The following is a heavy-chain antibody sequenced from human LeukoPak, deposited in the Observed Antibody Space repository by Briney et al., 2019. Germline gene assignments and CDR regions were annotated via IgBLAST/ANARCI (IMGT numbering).Heavy chain of an antibody. V-gene: IGHV4-34*01. CDR3: ASNYLPGRRYFDY. Sequence: SETLSLTCAVYGGSFSGYYWSWIRQPPGKGLEWIGEINHSGSTNYNPSLKSRVTISVDTSKNQFSLKLSSVTAADTAVYYCASNYLPGRRYFDYWGQGTLVTVSS. J-gene: IGHJ4*02. CDR1: GGSFSGYY. D-gene: IGHD4-11*01. CDR2: INHSGST.